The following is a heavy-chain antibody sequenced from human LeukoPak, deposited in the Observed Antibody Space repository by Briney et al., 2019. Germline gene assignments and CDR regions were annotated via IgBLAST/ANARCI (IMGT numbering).Heavy chain of an antibody. CDR1: GFTVSSNY. J-gene: IGHJ5*02. D-gene: IGHD3-10*01. V-gene: IGHV3-53*01. CDR3: ARGGEFYYYNWFDP. Sequence: GGSLRLSCAASGFTVSSNYMSWVRQAPGKGLEWVSVIYSGGSTYYADSVKGRFTISRDNSKNTLYLQMNSLRAEDTAVYYCARGGEFYYYNWFDPWGQGTLVTVSS. CDR2: IYSGGST.